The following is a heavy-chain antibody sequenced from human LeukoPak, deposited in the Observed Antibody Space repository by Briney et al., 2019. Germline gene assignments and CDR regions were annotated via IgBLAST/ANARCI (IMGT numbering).Heavy chain of an antibody. V-gene: IGHV3-7*01. J-gene: IGHJ4*02. Sequence: GGSLRLSCAASGFTFSSYWMSWVRQAPGKGLEWVANIRQDGDEKYVDSVKGRFTISGDNANNSLYLQMNSLRVDDTAVYYCARSTTNLDHWGQGTLVTVSS. CDR3: ARSTTNLDH. D-gene: IGHD1-1*01. CDR2: IRQDGDEK. CDR1: GFTFSSYW.